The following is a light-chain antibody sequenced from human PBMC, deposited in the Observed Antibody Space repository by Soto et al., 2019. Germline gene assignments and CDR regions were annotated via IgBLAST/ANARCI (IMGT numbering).Light chain of an antibody. J-gene: IGKJ4*01. CDR3: QQYHTWPVT. CDR2: GAS. CDR1: QSISRY. V-gene: IGKV3-20*01. Sequence: IVLTQSPGTLSLSPGERTTLSCRASQSISRYLAWYQQKPGQGPRLLIYGASSRATGTPDRFSGSGSGTDFTLTINRLEPEDFALYYCQQYHTWPVTFGGGTKVEIK.